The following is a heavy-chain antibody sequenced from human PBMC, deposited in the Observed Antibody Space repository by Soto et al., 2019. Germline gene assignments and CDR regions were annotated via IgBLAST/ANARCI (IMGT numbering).Heavy chain of an antibody. D-gene: IGHD5-18*01. V-gene: IGHV4-59*01. CDR2: IYYSGST. Sequence: SETLSLTCTVSGGSISSYYWSWIRQPPGKGLEWIGYIYYSGSTNYNPSLKSRVTISVDTSKNQFSLKLSSVTAADTAVYYCARGPRLMWTTSSFGARFDSWGQGTLVTVSS. J-gene: IGHJ5*01. CDR1: GGSISSYY. CDR3: ARGPRLMWTTSSFGARFDS.